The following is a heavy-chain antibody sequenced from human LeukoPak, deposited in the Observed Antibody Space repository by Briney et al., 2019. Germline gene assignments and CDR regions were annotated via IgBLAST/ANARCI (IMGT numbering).Heavy chain of an antibody. Sequence: PGGSLRLSCAASGFSFSSYEMNWVRQAPGKGLEWVSYISSSGSTIYYADSVKGRFTISRDNAKNSLYLQMNSLRAEGTAVYYCARAGYYDSSHKDWGQGTLVTVSS. V-gene: IGHV3-48*03. CDR3: ARAGYYDSSHKD. CDR2: ISSSGSTI. D-gene: IGHD3-22*01. J-gene: IGHJ4*02. CDR1: GFSFSSYE.